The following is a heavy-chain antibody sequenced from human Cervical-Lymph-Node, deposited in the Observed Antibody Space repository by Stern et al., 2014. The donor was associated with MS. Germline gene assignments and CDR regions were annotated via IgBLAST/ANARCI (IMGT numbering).Heavy chain of an antibody. V-gene: IGHV4-31*03. J-gene: IGHJ4*02. CDR2: IYYSGST. CDR1: GGSISSGGYY. D-gene: IGHD3-3*01. Sequence: QLQLQESGPGLVKPSQTLSLTCTVSGGSISSGGYYWSWIRQHPGKGLEWVGYIYYSGSTYYNPYLKSRVTISVDKAKNQVYLKLSSVTAADTAVYYCARVSYDFWSGYYVFDYWGQGTLVTVSS. CDR3: ARVSYDFWSGYYVFDY.